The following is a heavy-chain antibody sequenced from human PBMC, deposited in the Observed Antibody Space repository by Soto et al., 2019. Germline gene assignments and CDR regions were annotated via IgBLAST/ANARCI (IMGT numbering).Heavy chain of an antibody. CDR3: ARDTVLWFGESVFRYFDY. Sequence: SETLCLTCTVSGGSISSGGYYRSWIRQNPGKGLEWIGYIYYSGSTYYNPSLKSRVTISVDTSKNQFSLKLSSVTAADTAVYYCARDTVLWFGESVFRYFDYWGQGTLVTVSS. CDR1: GGSISSGGYY. CDR2: IYYSGST. V-gene: IGHV4-31*03. J-gene: IGHJ4*02. D-gene: IGHD3-10*01.